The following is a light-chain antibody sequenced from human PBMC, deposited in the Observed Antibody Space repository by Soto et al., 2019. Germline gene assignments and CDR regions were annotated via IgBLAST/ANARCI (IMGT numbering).Light chain of an antibody. Sequence: QSVLTQPASVSGSPGQSITISCGGTSSDVGAYIYVSWYQQFPGKAPKLIIYEVNNRPSGVSDRFSGSKSDTTAYLTISGHQAEDEADYYCCSYSDSDTKVFGTGTKVTVL. V-gene: IGLV2-14*03. J-gene: IGLJ1*01. CDR3: CSYSDSDTKV. CDR2: EVN. CDR1: SSDVGAYIY.